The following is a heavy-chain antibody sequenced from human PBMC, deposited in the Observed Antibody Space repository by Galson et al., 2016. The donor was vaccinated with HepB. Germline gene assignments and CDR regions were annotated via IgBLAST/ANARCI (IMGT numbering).Heavy chain of an antibody. V-gene: IGHV5-10-1*01. Sequence: QSGAEVKKPGESVKISCEASGYTFIKYWIAWVRQIPGKGLEYVGRIDPRDSWTSYNPSFQGHVTVSIDKSISTVFLQWSSLEASDTAIYYCALGYSGSYYDLDYWGQGTLVTVSS. CDR1: GYTFIKYW. CDR2: IDPRDSWT. J-gene: IGHJ4*02. D-gene: IGHD1-26*01. CDR3: ALGYSGSYYDLDY.